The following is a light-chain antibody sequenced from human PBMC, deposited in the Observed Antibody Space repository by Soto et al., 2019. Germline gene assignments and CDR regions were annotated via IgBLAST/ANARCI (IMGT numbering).Light chain of an antibody. V-gene: IGKV1-27*01. J-gene: IGKJ1*01. Sequence: DIQMTQSPSSLSASVGDRVTITCRASQGISNYLAWYQQIPGKVPRLLIYAASTLQLGVPSRFSGSGSGTYFTLTISSLQPEDVATYYCQKYNNARWTFGLGTKVEIK. CDR1: QGISNY. CDR3: QKYNNARWT. CDR2: AAS.